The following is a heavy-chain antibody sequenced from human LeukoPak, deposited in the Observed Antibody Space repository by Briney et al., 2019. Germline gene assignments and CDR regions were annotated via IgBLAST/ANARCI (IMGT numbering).Heavy chain of an antibody. CDR3: ARVVGGYCSGCSCPVDY. Sequence: SETLSLTCAVYGGSFSGYYWSWIRQPPGKGLEWIGEINHSGSTNYNPSLKSRVTISVDSSKNQFSLKLSSVTAADTAVYYCARVVGGYCSGCSCPVDYWGQGTLVTVSS. D-gene: IGHD2-15*01. CDR2: INHSGST. J-gene: IGHJ4*02. CDR1: GGSFSGYY. V-gene: IGHV4-34*01.